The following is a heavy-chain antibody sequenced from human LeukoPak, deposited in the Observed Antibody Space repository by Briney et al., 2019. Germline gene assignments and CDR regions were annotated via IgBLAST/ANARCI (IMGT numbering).Heavy chain of an antibody. CDR1: GFIFSSYA. V-gene: IGHV3-23*01. CDR3: VRDLMGSGSTTAYLHH. Sequence: GGSLSLSCAASGFIFSSYAMSWVRQAPGKGLEWVSAISGSGGSTFYADSVKGRFTIPRDNSKNTLYLQMNSLRAEDMAVYFCVRDLMGSGSTTAYLHHWGQGTLVTVSS. CDR2: ISGSGGST. D-gene: IGHD1-1*01. J-gene: IGHJ1*01.